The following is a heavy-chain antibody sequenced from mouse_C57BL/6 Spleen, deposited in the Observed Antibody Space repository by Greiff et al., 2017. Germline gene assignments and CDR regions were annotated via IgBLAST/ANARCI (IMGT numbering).Heavy chain of an antibody. V-gene: IGHV1-64*01. CDR3: ASLYYGNYDWYFDV. J-gene: IGHJ1*03. Sequence: QVHVKQPGAELVKPGASVKLSCKASGYTFTSYWMHWVKQRPGQGLEWIGMIHPNSGSTNYNEKFKSKATLTVDKSSSTAYMQLSSLTSEDSAVYYCASLYYGNYDWYFDVWGTGTTVTVSS. D-gene: IGHD2-1*01. CDR2: IHPNSGST. CDR1: GYTFTSYW.